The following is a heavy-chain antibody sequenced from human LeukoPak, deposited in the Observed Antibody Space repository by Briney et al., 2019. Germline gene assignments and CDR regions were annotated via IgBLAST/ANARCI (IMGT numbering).Heavy chain of an antibody. V-gene: IGHV3-48*03. CDR1: GFTFSSYE. Sequence: GGSLRLSCAASGFTFSSYEMNWVRQAPGKGLGWVAYISQSGDNKDYADSVKGRFTISRDNAKNSLHLQMNSLRAEDTALYYCTREGSTSGFFWWGQGTLVTVSS. CDR3: TREGSTSGFFW. CDR2: ISQSGDNK. J-gene: IGHJ4*02. D-gene: IGHD5-12*01.